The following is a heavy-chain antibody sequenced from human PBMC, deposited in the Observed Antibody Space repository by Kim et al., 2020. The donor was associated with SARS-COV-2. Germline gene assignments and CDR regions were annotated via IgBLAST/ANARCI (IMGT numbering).Heavy chain of an antibody. J-gene: IGHJ6*02. CDR2: IYYSGST. V-gene: IGHV4-39*01. CDR1: GGSISSSSYY. Sequence: SETLSLTCTVSGGSISSSSYYWGWIRQPPGKGLEWIGSIYYSGSTYYTPSLKSRVTISVDTSKNQFSLKLSSVTAANTAVYYCARQTAAEGNDYVWDTGSYSTNSNYYYYGMDVWGQGTTVTVSS. D-gene: IGHD3-16*01. CDR3: ARQTAAEGNDYVWDTGSYSTNSNYYYYGMDV.